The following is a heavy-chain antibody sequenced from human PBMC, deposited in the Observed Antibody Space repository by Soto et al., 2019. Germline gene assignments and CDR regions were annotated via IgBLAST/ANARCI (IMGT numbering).Heavy chain of an antibody. Sequence: QVQLVQSGAEVKKPGASLKVSCQASGYRFTGYGSHWVRQAPGQGLQWMGWINPKSGATDYAQKFQGRVTMTREMSTNTAYLERSGLRSDDPADDTAVYYCAKSNYGGDDYFQYGLDVWGQVTKVTVSS. V-gene: IGHV1-2*02. CDR2: INPKSGAT. CDR1: GYRFTGYG. D-gene: IGHD2-21*02. J-gene: IGHJ6*02. CDR3: VYYCAKSNYGGDDYFQYGLDV.